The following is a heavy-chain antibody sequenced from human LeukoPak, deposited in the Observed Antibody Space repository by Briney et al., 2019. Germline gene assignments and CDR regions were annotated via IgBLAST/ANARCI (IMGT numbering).Heavy chain of an antibody. Sequence: EASVKVSCKASGYTFTSYGISWVRQAPGQGLEWMGWISAYNGNTNYAQKLQGRVTMTTDTSTSTAYMELRSLRSDDTAVYYCARESTPEPIVVVPAAMSYWGQGTLVTVSS. CDR3: ARESTPEPIVVVPAAMSY. J-gene: IGHJ4*02. D-gene: IGHD2-2*01. CDR2: ISAYNGNT. CDR1: GYTFTSYG. V-gene: IGHV1-18*04.